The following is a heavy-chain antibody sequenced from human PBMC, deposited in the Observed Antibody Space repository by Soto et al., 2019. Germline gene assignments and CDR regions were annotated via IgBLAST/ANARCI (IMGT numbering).Heavy chain of an antibody. D-gene: IGHD3-3*01. CDR3: AKDQGFWSGYYSGVGGMDV. Sequence: EVQLLESGGGLVQPGGSLRLSCAASGFTFSSYAMSWVRQAPGKGLEWVSAISGSGGSTYYAYSVKGRFTISRDNSKNTLYLQMNSLRAEDTAVYYCAKDQGFWSGYYSGVGGMDVWGQGTTVTVSS. J-gene: IGHJ6*02. CDR2: ISGSGGST. V-gene: IGHV3-23*01. CDR1: GFTFSSYA.